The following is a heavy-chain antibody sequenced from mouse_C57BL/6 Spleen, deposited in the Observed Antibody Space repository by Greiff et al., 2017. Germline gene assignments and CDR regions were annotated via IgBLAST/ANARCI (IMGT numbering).Heavy chain of an antibody. J-gene: IGHJ3*01. D-gene: IGHD3-2*02. CDR3: ARQLRLGFAY. Sequence: VQLQQSGPGLVKPSQSLSLTCSFTGYSITSGYYWNWFRQFPGNKLEWMGYISYDGSNNYNPSLKNRTSITRDTSKNQFFLKLNSVTTEDTATYYCARQLRLGFAYWGQGTLVTVSA. CDR1: GYSITSGYY. V-gene: IGHV3-6*01. CDR2: ISYDGSN.